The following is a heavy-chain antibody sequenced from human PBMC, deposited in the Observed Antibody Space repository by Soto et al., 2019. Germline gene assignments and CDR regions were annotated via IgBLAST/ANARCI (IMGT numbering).Heavy chain of an antibody. CDR2: IIPIFGTA. CDR1: GGTFSSYA. D-gene: IGHD2-2*01. CDR3: ARARSTSPLVSGAFDI. J-gene: IGHJ3*02. V-gene: IGHV1-69*13. Sequence: SVKFSCKASGGTFSSYAISWVRQAPGQGLEWMGGIIPIFGTANYAQKFKGRVTITADHSTTTAYMELSSLRSEDTAVYYCARARSTSPLVSGAFDIWGQGTMVTVSS.